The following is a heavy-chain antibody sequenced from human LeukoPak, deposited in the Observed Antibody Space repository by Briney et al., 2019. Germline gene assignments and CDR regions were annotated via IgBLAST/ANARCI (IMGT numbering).Heavy chain of an antibody. CDR3: ARASGGYGGNFDY. D-gene: IGHD2-15*01. V-gene: IGHV4-59*01. J-gene: IGHJ4*02. CDR1: GGSISGYY. Sequence: SETLSLTCTVSGGSISGYYWTWIRQPPGKGLEWIGYICNSGSTNYNPSLKGRLSMSVDRSKNQFSLKLSSVTAADTAVYYCARASGGYGGNFDYWGQGTLVTVSS. CDR2: ICNSGST.